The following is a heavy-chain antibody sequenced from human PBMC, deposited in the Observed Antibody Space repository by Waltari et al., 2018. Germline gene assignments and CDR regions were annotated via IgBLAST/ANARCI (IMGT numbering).Heavy chain of an antibody. CDR1: GGSFRPYP. D-gene: IGHD3-22*01. CDR2: IIPIFPTT. V-gene: IGHV1-69*01. J-gene: IGHJ4*02. Sequence: QVQLVQSGAEVKKPGSSVKVACNPPGGSFRPYPLTWVRQAPGQGLEWMGGIIPIFPTTNYAQKFQGSLTISADESTRTVYMDLSSLRSEDTAVYYCAKRGVNSTGGAFDYWGQGTLVTVSS. CDR3: AKRGVNSTGGAFDY.